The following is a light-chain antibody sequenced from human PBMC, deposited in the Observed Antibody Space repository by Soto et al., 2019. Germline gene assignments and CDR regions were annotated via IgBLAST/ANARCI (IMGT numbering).Light chain of an antibody. CDR3: SSYTSSSIWV. Sequence: QSALTQPASVSGSPGQSITISCTGTSSDVGGYNYVSWYQQHPGKAPKLMIYDVSNRPSGISNRFSGSKSGITASLTISGLQAEDEADYYCSSYTSSSIWVFGGGTKLTVL. CDR2: DVS. J-gene: IGLJ3*02. CDR1: SSDVGGYNY. V-gene: IGLV2-14*01.